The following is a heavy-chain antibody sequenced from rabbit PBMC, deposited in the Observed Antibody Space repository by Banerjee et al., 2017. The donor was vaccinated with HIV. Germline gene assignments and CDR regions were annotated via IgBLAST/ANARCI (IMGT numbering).Heavy chain of an antibody. CDR2: ITTSGSA. D-gene: IGHD4-1*01. J-gene: IGHJ4*01. CDR1: GFSLSNYG. Sequence: QLEESGGGLVQPGGSLTLTCTVSGFSLSNYGVSWVRQAAGKGLEWIGYITTSGSAYYASWVNGRFTISKTSSTVDLKMTSLTAVDTATYFCARSWGSGWIYDFNLWAQGPWSPS. V-gene: IGHV1S36*01. CDR3: ARSWGSGWIYDFNL.